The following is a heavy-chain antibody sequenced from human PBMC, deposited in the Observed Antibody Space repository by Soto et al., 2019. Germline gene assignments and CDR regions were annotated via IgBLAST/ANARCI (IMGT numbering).Heavy chain of an antibody. J-gene: IGHJ6*02. CDR3: ARVPYDILTGGRYYYGMDV. Sequence: ASVKVSCKASGYTFTGYYMHWVRQAPGQGLEWMGWINPNSGGTNYAQKFQGWVTMTRDTSISTAYMELSRLRSDDTAVYYCARVPYDILTGGRYYYGMDVWGQGTTVTVSS. V-gene: IGHV1-2*04. CDR2: INPNSGGT. D-gene: IGHD3-9*01. CDR1: GYTFTGYY.